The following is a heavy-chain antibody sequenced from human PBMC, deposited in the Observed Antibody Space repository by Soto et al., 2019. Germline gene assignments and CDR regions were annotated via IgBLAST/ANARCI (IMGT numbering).Heavy chain of an antibody. CDR1: GFTFSSYG. J-gene: IGHJ6*02. V-gene: IGHV3-30*18. CDR2: ISYDGSNT. D-gene: IGHD5-12*01. CDR3: ANVDVGSYGMDV. Sequence: QVQLVESGGGVVQPGRSLRLSCAASGFTFSSYGMHWVRQAPGKGLEWVAVISYDGSNTYYADSVKGRFTISRDNSKNTPYLQMNSLRAEDTAVYYCANVDVGSYGMDVWGQGTTVTVSS.